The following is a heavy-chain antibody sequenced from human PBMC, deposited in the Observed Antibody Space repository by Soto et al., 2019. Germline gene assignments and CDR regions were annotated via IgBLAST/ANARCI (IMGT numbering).Heavy chain of an antibody. J-gene: IGHJ6*02. CDR3: AKAPSLRAAAPWGYYYGMDV. D-gene: IGHD6-13*01. V-gene: IGHV3-23*01. CDR2: ISGSGGST. CDR1: GFTFSSYA. Sequence: GGSLRLSCAASGFTFSSYAMSWVRQAPGKGLEWVSAISGSGGSTYYADSVKGRFTISRDNSKNTLYLQMNSLRAEDTAVYYCAKAPSLRAAAPWGYYYGMDVWGQGTTVTVSS.